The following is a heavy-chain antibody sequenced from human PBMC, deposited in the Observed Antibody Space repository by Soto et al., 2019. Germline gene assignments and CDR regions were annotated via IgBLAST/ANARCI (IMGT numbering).Heavy chain of an antibody. Sequence: GASVKVSCKASGYTFSAYWLHWVRQAPGPGLEWMGYINPNTGGTNYAQIFQGRVTLTRDTSISTAYMDLSSLRSDDTAVYYCARTSTRGYCSGGSCYSRTLDYWGQGTLVTVSS. D-gene: IGHD2-15*01. CDR1: GYTFSAYW. CDR2: INPNTGGT. J-gene: IGHJ4*02. CDR3: ARTSTRGYCSGGSCYSRTLDY. V-gene: IGHV1-2*02.